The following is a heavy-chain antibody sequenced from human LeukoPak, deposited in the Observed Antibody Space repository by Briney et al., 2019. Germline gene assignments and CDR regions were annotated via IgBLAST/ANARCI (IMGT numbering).Heavy chain of an antibody. CDR1: GASISSSY. D-gene: IGHD3-22*01. CDR3: VRGNYDNRGYSNAFDI. V-gene: IGHV4-59*01. Sequence: GSLRLSCTVSGASISSSYWSWIRQPPGKRLEWIGYIYYNGNTNSNPSLKSRVTISADTSKNQFSLNLSSVTAADTAVYYCVRGNYDNRGYSNAFDIWGQGAMVTVSS. CDR2: IYYNGNT. J-gene: IGHJ3*02.